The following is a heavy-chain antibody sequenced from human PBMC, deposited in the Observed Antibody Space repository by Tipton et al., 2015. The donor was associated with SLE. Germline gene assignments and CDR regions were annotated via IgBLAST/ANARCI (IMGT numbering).Heavy chain of an antibody. J-gene: IGHJ4*02. Sequence: TLSLTCTVSGGSISSSSYYWGWIRQPPGKGLEWIGRIYYSGSTYYNPSLKSRITISVDTSKNQFSLKLSSVTAADTAVYYFASPALYGAKDYWGQGTLVTGSS. V-gene: IGHV4-39*07. CDR2: IYYSGST. CDR3: ASPALYGAKDY. CDR1: GGSISSSSYY. D-gene: IGHD2-2*02.